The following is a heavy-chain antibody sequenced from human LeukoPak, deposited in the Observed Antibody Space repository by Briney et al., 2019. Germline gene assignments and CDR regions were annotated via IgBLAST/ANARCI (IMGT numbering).Heavy chain of an antibody. V-gene: IGHV1-18*01. Sequence: ASVKVSCKASGYTFTSYGITGVRQAPGQGLEWMGWISAYNGNTNYAQKLQGRVTMTTDTSTSTAYMELRSLRSDDTAVYYCASSSSRDGYNSELDYWGQGTLVTVSS. D-gene: IGHD5-24*01. CDR3: ASSSSRDGYNSELDY. CDR2: ISAYNGNT. J-gene: IGHJ4*02. CDR1: GYTFTSYG.